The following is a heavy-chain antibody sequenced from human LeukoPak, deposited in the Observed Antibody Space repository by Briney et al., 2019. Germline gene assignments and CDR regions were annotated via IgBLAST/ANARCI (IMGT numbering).Heavy chain of an antibody. CDR2: VSYSGTP. J-gene: IGHJ2*01. CDR3: ARYLAAGYFDL. D-gene: IGHD6-25*01. Sequence: SETLSLTCTVSGYSINNYYWSWIRQPPGKGLEGIGYVSYSGTPDYNPSLKSRLTISVDTSKNQFSLKLSSVTAADTAVYYCARYLAAGYFDLWGRGTLVTVSP. V-gene: IGHV4-59*08. CDR1: GYSINNYY.